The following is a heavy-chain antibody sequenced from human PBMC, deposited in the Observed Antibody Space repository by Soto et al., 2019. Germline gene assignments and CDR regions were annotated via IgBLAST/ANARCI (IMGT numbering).Heavy chain of an antibody. CDR2: ISAYNGNT. Sequence: QVQLVQSGAEVKKPGASVKVSCKASGYTFTSYGISWVRQAPGQGLECMGWISAYNGNTNYAQKLQGRVTMTTDTSTSTAYMELRSLRSDDTAVYYCARDPFTGLWFGELLKPYYYYGMDVWGQGTTVTVSS. CDR1: GYTFTSYG. D-gene: IGHD3-10*01. CDR3: ARDPFTGLWFGELLKPYYYYGMDV. J-gene: IGHJ6*02. V-gene: IGHV1-18*04.